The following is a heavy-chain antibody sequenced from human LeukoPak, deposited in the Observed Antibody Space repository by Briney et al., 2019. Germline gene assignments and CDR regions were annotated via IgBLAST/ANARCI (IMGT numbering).Heavy chain of an antibody. CDR3: AKDRIDSGSYYYIDD. CDR1: GFTFSSHA. J-gene: IGHJ4*02. V-gene: IGHV3-23*01. Sequence: PGGSLRLSCAASGFTFSSHAMSWVRQAPGKGLEWVSGISGSAGYTYYAVSVKGRFTISRDNSGNTLFLQMNSLRVEDTAVYYCAKDRIDSGSYYYIDDWGQGTLVTVSS. CDR2: ISGSAGYT. D-gene: IGHD3-10*01.